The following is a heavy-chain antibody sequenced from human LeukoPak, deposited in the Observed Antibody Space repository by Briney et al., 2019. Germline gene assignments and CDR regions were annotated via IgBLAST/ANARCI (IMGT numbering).Heavy chain of an antibody. V-gene: IGHV3-23*01. CDR3: AKEFNSGYDLNS. J-gene: IGHJ4*02. D-gene: IGHD5-12*01. Sequence: PGGSLRLSCAASGSTFSSYAMNWVRQAPGKGLEWVSTISGSGGSTYYADSVKGRFTISRDNSKSTLYLQMNNLRAEDTAKYYCAKEFNSGYDLNSWGQGTLVTVSS. CDR2: ISGSGGST. CDR1: GSTFSSYA.